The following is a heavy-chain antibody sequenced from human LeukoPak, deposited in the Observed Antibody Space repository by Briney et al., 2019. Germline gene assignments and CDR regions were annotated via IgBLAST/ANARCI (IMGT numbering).Heavy chain of an antibody. J-gene: IGHJ4*02. Sequence: SETLSLTCTVSGGSISSYYWSWIRQPPGKGLEWIGYIFYSGSTYYNPSLKSRVTISADTSNNQFSLKLSSVTAADSAVYYCAPIYGDYSDFDSWGQGTLVTVSS. D-gene: IGHD4-17*01. CDR2: IFYSGST. CDR1: GGSISSYY. V-gene: IGHV4-59*12. CDR3: APIYGDYSDFDS.